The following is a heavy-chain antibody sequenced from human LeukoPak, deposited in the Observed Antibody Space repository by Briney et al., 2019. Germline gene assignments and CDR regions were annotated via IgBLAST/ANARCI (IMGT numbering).Heavy chain of an antibody. CDR2: MSNDGSNK. V-gene: IGHV3-30*18. CDR1: RFTFSSHL. Sequence: GGSLRLSCAASRFTFSSHLMHWVRQAPGKGLEWVAVMSNDGSNKYYADSVKGRFTVSRDNSKNTLYLQMNSLRAEDTATYYCVKSGIAAAGQRGYFDYWGQGTLVTVSS. D-gene: IGHD6-13*01. CDR3: VKSGIAAAGQRGYFDY. J-gene: IGHJ4*02.